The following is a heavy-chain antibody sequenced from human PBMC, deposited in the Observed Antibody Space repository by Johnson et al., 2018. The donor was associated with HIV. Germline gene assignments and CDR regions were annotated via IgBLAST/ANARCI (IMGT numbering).Heavy chain of an antibody. J-gene: IGHJ3*02. CDR2: IYSGGST. CDR3: ARDDDAFDI. Sequence: VQLVESGGGVVQPGRSLRLSCAASGFTVSSNYMSWVRQAPGTGLEWVSVIYSGGSTYYADSVKGRFTISIDNSKNTLYLQMNSLRAEDTAVYYCARDDDAFDIWGQGTMVTVSS. V-gene: IGHV3-66*01. CDR1: GFTVSSNY.